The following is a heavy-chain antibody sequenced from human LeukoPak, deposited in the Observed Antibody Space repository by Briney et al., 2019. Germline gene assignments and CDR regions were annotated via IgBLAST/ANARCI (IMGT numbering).Heavy chain of an antibody. CDR1: GFTFSTYW. J-gene: IGHJ2*01. CDR2: IKQDGTEK. V-gene: IGHV3-7*01. CDR3: ASPFRVAADL. D-gene: IGHD2-21*01. Sequence: PGGSLRLSCAASGFTFSTYWMTWVRQAPGEGLGWVANIKQDGTEKNYVDSVKGRFTISRDNAKNSLYLQMNSLRAEDTAVYYCASPFRVAADLWRRGTLVTVSS.